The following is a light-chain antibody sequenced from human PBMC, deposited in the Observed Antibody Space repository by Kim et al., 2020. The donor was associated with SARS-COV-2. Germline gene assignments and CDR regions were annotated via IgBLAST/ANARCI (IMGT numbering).Light chain of an antibody. CDR1: QDIRNE. CDR2: AAS. J-gene: IGKJ1*01. CDR3: LQDYNYPWT. V-gene: IGKV1-6*01. Sequence: AIQMTQSPSSLSASVGDRVTITCRASQDIRNELGWYQQTPGKAPKVLIYAASSIQSGVPSRFSGSGSGTDFTLTISSLQPEDFATYYCLQDYNYPWTFGQGTKVDIK.